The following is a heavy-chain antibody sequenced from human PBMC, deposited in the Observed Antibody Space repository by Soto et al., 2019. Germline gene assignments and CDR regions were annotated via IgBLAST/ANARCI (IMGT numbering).Heavy chain of an antibody. CDR2: VNPNSGGT. J-gene: IGHJ4*02. V-gene: IGHV1-2*04. D-gene: IGHD2-21*02. Sequence: GASVKVSCKASGYTFTGYYMHWLRQAPGQGLEWMGWVNPNSGGTNYAQKFQGWVTMTRDTSISTAYMELSRLRSDDTAVYYCARAGLGVVTATPYYFDYWGQGTLVTV. CDR3: ARAGLGVVTATPYYFDY. CDR1: GYTFTGYY.